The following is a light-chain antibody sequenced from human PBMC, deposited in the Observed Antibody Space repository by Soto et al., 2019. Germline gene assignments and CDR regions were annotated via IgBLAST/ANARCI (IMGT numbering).Light chain of an antibody. Sequence: EIVLTPSPATLSLSPGERATLSCRASQSVSSYLAWYQQKPGQAPRLLIYDASNRATGIPARFSGSGSGTDFTLTISRLEPEDFSVYYCHQYGTAPLTFGPGTKVDIK. V-gene: IGKV3-11*01. CDR2: DAS. J-gene: IGKJ3*01. CDR3: HQYGTAPLT. CDR1: QSVSSY.